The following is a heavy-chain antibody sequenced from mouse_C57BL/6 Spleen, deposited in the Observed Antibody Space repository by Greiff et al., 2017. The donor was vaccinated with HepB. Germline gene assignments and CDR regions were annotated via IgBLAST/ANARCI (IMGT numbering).Heavy chain of an antibody. CDR3: ARGGTTVPNWYFDV. CDR2: IYPGSGST. V-gene: IGHV1-55*01. J-gene: IGHJ1*03. CDR1: GYTFTSYW. Sequence: QVHVKQSGAELVKPGASVKMSCKASGYTFTSYWITWVKQRPGQGLEWIGDIYPGSGSTNYNEKFKSKATLTVDTSSSTAYMQLSSLTSEDSAVYYCARGGTTVPNWYFDVWGTGTTVTVSS. D-gene: IGHD1-1*01.